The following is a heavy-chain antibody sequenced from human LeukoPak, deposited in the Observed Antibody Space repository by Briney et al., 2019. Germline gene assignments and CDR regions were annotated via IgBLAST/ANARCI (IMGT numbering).Heavy chain of an antibody. V-gene: IGHV1-46*01. CDR3: ARPTTVGNAFHI. D-gene: IGHD4-23*01. J-gene: IGHJ3*02. Sequence: GASVKVSCKASGYTFTGYYMHWVRQAPGQGLEWMGIINPSGGSTAYAQKFQGRVTMTRDTSTNTVYMELSSLRSEDTAVYYCARPTTVGNAFHIWGQGTMVTVSS. CDR1: GYTFTGYY. CDR2: INPSGGST.